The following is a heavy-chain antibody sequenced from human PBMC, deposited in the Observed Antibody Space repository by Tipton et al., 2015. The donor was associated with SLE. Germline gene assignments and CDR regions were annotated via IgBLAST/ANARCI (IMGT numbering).Heavy chain of an antibody. J-gene: IGHJ5*02. V-gene: IGHV4-39*06. D-gene: IGHD6-13*01. CDR2: IYYSGST. CDR1: GGSISSHY. Sequence: TLSLTCTVSGGSISSHYWSWIRQPPGKGLEWIGSIYYSGSTYYNPSLKSRVTISVDTSKNQFPLNLDSVTAADTAVYYCARVSSSTWYGNRFDPWGQGTLVTVSS. CDR3: ARVSSSTWYGNRFDP.